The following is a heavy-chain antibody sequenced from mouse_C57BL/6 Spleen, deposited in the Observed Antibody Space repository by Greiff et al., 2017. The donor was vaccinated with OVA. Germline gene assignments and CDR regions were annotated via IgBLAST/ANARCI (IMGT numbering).Heavy chain of an antibody. Sequence: EVKLMESGGGLVKPGGSLKLSCAASGFTFSDYGMHWVRQAPEQGLEWVAYISSGSSTIYYADTVKGRFTITRDNAKNTLFLQMTSLRSEDTAMYYCARWGGYYGSYWGQGTTLTVSS. J-gene: IGHJ2*01. V-gene: IGHV5-17*01. D-gene: IGHD2-3*01. CDR2: ISSGSSTI. CDR3: ARWGGYYGSY. CDR1: GFTFSDYG.